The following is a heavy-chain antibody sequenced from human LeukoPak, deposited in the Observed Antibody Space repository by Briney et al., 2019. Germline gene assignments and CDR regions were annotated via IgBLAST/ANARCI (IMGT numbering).Heavy chain of an antibody. J-gene: IGHJ3*02. CDR2: ISGTTSNT. Sequence: GGSLRLSCAASGFTFSIYGMSWVRQAPGKGLEWVSSISGTTSNTYYADSVKGRFTISRDNSKNALYLQMDSLRADDTAVYYCAGVDAAMPDAFDIWGQGTTVTVSS. CDR3: AGVDAAMPDAFDI. D-gene: IGHD5-18*01. CDR1: GFTFSIYG. V-gene: IGHV3-23*01.